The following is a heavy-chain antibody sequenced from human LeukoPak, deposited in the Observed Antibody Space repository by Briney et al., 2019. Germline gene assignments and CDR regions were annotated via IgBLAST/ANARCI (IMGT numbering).Heavy chain of an antibody. CDR3: ARVGGATAVTLYFEY. J-gene: IGHJ4*02. V-gene: IGHV3-48*02. D-gene: IGHD1-26*01. CDR1: GITFSGYS. CDR2: MTTSGNSI. Sequence: GSLRLSCVVSGITFSGYSMIWVRQAPGKGLEWLSFMTTSGNSIFYAESVKDRFTISRDNAKKSLYLQMNSLRDEDTAVYYCARVGGATAVTLYFEYWRQGTLVTV.